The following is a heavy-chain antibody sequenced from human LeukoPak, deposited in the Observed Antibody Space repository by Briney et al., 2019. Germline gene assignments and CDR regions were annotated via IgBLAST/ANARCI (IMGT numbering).Heavy chain of an antibody. CDR2: INYSGNT. CDR1: GASLTRRY. J-gene: IGHJ4*02. Sequence: SETSSLTCTVSGASLTRRYWRWIRQPPGKGLEWIGYINYSGNTNYNPSLKSRVTISVATSKNQFSLKLSSVTAADTAVYYCGRGGGGSYLEYSFDYWGQGTLVTVSS. V-gene: IGHV4-59*11. D-gene: IGHD3-10*01. CDR3: GRGGGGSYLEYSFDY.